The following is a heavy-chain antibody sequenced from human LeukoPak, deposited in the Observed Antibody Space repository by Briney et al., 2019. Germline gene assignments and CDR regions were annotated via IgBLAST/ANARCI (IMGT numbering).Heavy chain of an antibody. V-gene: IGHV3-23*01. D-gene: IGHD2-2*01. J-gene: IGHJ4*02. CDR3: AKVKGSEGYCSITSCLADY. Sequence: PGGSLRLSCAASGFTFSSYAMSWVRQAPGKGLEWVSAISSSGGSTYYADSVKGRFTISRDNSKNTLYLRLNSLRSEDTAVYYCAKVKGSEGYCSITSCLADYWGQGTLVTVSS. CDR1: GFTFSSYA. CDR2: ISSSGGST.